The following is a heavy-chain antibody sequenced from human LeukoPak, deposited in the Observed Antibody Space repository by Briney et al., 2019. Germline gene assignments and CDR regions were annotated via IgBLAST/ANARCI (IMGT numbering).Heavy chain of an antibody. D-gene: IGHD3-10*01. J-gene: IGHJ4*02. Sequence: GGSLRLSCAASGFTVSSYGMSWVRQAPGKGLEWVSAISGSGGSTYYADSVKGRFTISRDNSKNTLYLQMNSLRAEDTAVYYCQTGILWFGNWGQGTLVTVSS. CDR1: GFTVSSYG. CDR2: ISGSGGST. CDR3: QTGILWFGN. V-gene: IGHV3-23*01.